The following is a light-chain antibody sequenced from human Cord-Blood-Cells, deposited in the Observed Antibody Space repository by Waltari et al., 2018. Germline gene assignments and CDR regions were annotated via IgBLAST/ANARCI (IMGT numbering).Light chain of an antibody. J-gene: IGLJ2*01. CDR1: SGSIASNY. V-gene: IGLV6-57*01. Sequence: NFMLTQPHSVSESPGKTVTISCTRSSGSIASNYVQWYQPRPGSSPTTVIYEDNQRPSGVPDRFSGSIDSSSNSASLTSSGLKTEDEADYYCQSYDSSNHVVFGGGTKLTVL. CDR3: QSYDSSNHVV. CDR2: EDN.